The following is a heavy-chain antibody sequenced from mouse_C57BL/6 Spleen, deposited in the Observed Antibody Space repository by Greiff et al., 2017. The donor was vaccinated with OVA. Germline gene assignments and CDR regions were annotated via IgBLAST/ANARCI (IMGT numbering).Heavy chain of an antibody. CDR1: GYTFTSYG. Sequence: QVQLKQSGAELARPGASVKLSCKASGYTFTSYGISWVKQRTGQGLEWIGEIYPRSGTTYYNEKFKGKATLTADKSSSTAYMELHSLTSEDSAVYFCAREGAYGNYVYWYFDGWGTGTTVTVSS. CDR3: AREGAYGNYVYWYFDG. V-gene: IGHV1-81*01. CDR2: IYPRSGTT. J-gene: IGHJ1*03. D-gene: IGHD2-1*01.